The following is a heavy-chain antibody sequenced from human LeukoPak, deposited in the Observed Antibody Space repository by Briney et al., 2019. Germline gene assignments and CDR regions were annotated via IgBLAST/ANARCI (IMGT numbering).Heavy chain of an antibody. D-gene: IGHD6-19*01. CDR1: GGTFSSYA. Sequence: ASVKVSCKASGGTFSSYAISWVRQAPGQGLEWMGGIIPIFGTANYAQKFQGRVTITADESTSTAYMELSSLRSEDTAVYYCARDRGEQWLTDYYYGMDVWGQGTTVTVSS. CDR2: IIPIFGTA. CDR3: ARDRGEQWLTDYYYGMDV. J-gene: IGHJ6*02. V-gene: IGHV1-69*13.